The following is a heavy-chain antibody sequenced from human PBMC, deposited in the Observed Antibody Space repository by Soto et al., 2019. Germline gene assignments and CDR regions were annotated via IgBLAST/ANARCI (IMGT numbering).Heavy chain of an antibody. CDR2: ISYDGDNK. CDR1: GFTFSGYS. V-gene: IGHV3-30*14. J-gene: IGHJ4*02. CDR3: ARRWTTKLDY. Sequence: QVQLVESGGGVVQPGRSLRLSCGASGFTFSGYSLHWVRQAPGKGLEWVSVISYDGDNKYYPDSVKGRFTVSRDNSKNPLYPQMNSLRLEDTAVYYCARRWTTKLDYWGQGTLVTVSS.